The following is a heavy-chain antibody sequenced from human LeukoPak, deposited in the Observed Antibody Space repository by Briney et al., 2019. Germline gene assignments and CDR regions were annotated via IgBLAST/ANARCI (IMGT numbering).Heavy chain of an antibody. D-gene: IGHD3-22*01. CDR2: INPNSGGT. Sequence: GASVKVSCKASGYTFTGYYMHWVRQAPGQGLEWMGWINPNSGGTNYAQKFQGRVTMTRDTSISTTYMELSRLRSDDTAVYYCARSRAKIVVVMCYWGQGTLVTVSS. J-gene: IGHJ4*02. CDR3: ARSRAKIVVVMCY. V-gene: IGHV1-2*02. CDR1: GYTFTGYY.